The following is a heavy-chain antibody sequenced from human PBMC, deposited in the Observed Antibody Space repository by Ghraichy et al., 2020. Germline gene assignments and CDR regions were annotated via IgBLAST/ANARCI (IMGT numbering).Heavy chain of an antibody. V-gene: IGHV1-2*02. CDR2: INPNSGGT. J-gene: IGHJ4*02. Sequence: ASVKVSCKASGYTFTGYYMHWVRQAPGQGLEWMGWINPNSGGTNYAQKFQGRVTMTRDTSISTAYMELSRLRSDDTAVYYCASADPGPLRLQFYNYWGQGTLVTVSS. D-gene: IGHD3-3*01. CDR3: ASADPGPLRLQFYNY. CDR1: GYTFTGYY.